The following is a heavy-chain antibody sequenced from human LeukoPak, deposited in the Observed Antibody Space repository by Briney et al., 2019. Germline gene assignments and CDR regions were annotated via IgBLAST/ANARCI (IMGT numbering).Heavy chain of an antibody. Sequence: ASVKVSCKVSGYTLTELSMHWVRQAPGKGLEWMGGFDPEDGETIYAQKCQGRVTMTEGTSTDTAYMELSRLRSEDPAVYSCATPKKGYYYYYGMDVWGQGTTVTVSS. J-gene: IGHJ6*02. V-gene: IGHV1-24*01. CDR3: ATPKKGYYYYYGMDV. CDR1: GYTLTELS. CDR2: FDPEDGET.